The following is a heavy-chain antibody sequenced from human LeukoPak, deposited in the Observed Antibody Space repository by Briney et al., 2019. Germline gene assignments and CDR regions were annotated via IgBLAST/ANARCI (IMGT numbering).Heavy chain of an antibody. D-gene: IGHD3-3*01. CDR3: ARDRGRSGYYIGVY. Sequence: ASVKVSCKASGYTFTDYYIHWVRQAPGQGLEWMGWISAYNGNTNYAQKLQGRVTMTTDTSTSTAYMELRSLRSDDTAVYYCARDRGRSGYYIGVYWGQGTLVTVSS. CDR1: GYTFTDYY. J-gene: IGHJ4*02. CDR2: ISAYNGNT. V-gene: IGHV1-18*04.